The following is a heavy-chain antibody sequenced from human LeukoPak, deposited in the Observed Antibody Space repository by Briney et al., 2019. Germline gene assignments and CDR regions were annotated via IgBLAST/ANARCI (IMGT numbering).Heavy chain of an antibody. CDR2: ISGSGGST. J-gene: IGHJ5*02. CDR1: GFTFSSYA. D-gene: IGHD6-19*01. CDR3: AKGAGYSSGWSTNWFDP. V-gene: IGHV3-23*01. Sequence: PGGSLRLSCAASGFTFSSYAMSWVRQAPGKGLEWVSAISGSGGSTYYADSVKGRFTISRDNSKNTLNLQMNSLRAEDTAAYYCAKGAGYSSGWSTNWFDPWGQGTLVTVSS.